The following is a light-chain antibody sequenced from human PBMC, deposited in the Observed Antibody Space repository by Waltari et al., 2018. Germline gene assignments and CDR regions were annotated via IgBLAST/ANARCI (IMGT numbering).Light chain of an antibody. Sequence: QSALTQPASVSGSPGQSIPISCTGTTRDAWTYNLVSWYQQHPGKAPKLIIFEGTKRPSGVSNRFFASKSGNTASLTISGLQADDEADYHCCSYVSNTYVFGTGTKVTVL. CDR1: TRDAWTYNL. V-gene: IGLV2-23*01. CDR3: CSYVSNTYV. CDR2: EGT. J-gene: IGLJ1*01.